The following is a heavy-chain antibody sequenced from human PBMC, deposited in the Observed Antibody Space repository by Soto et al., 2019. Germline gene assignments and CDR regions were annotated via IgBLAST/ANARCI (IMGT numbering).Heavy chain of an antibody. CDR3: AKCSSSSRMDYFSYGMDV. CDR2: ISGSGGST. V-gene: IGHV3-23*01. D-gene: IGHD6-6*01. J-gene: IGHJ6*02. Sequence: EVQLLESGGGLVQPGGSLRLSCAASGFTFSSYAMSWVRQAPGKGLEWVSAISGSGGSTYYADSVKGRFTISRDNSKNSLYLQMNSLSAEATAVYYCAKCSSSSRMDYFSYGMDVWGQGTTVTVYS. CDR1: GFTFSSYA.